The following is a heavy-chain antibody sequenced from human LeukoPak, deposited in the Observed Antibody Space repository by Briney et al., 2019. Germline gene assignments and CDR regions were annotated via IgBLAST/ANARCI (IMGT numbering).Heavy chain of an antibody. CDR1: GGSISSGGYS. Sequence: SETLSLTCAVSGGSISSGGYSWSWIRQPPGKGLEWIGYIYHSGSTYYNPSLKSRVTISVDRSKNQFSLKLSSVTAADTAVYYCARESWGDYYDSSGFDYWGQGTLVTASS. V-gene: IGHV4-30-2*01. CDR2: IYHSGST. D-gene: IGHD3-22*01. J-gene: IGHJ4*02. CDR3: ARESWGDYYDSSGFDY.